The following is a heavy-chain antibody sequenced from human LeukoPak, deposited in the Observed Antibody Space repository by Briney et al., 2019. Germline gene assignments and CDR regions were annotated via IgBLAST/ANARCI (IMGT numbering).Heavy chain of an antibody. CDR1: GFTVSSNY. CDR2: IYSGGST. J-gene: IGHJ6*02. D-gene: IGHD2-15*01. CDR3: ARGLIAGYCSGGSCQYYYYYGMDV. V-gene: IGHV3-66*02. Sequence: GGSLRLSCAASGFTVSSNYMSWVRQAPGKGLERVSVIYSGGSTYYADSVKGRFTISRDNSKNTLYLQMNSLRAEDAAVYYCARGLIAGYCSGGSCQYYYYYGMDVWGQGTTVTVSS.